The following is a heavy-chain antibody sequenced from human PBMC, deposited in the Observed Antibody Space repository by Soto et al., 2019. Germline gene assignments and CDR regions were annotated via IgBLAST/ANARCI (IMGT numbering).Heavy chain of an antibody. J-gene: IGHJ6*02. CDR3: ARARHTRFLDYYYYGMDV. CDR2: INPNSGGT. CDR1: GYTFTGYY. D-gene: IGHD3-3*01. V-gene: IGHV1-2*04. Sequence: ASVKVSCKASGYTFTGYYMHWVRQAPGQGLEWMGWINPNSGGTNYAQKFQGWVTMTRDTSISTAYMELSRLRSDDTAVYYSARARHTRFLDYYYYGMDVWGQGTTVTVSS.